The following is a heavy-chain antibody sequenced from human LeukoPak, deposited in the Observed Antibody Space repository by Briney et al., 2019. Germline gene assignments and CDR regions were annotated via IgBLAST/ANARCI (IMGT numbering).Heavy chain of an antibody. V-gene: IGHV3-21*01. CDR1: GFTFSSYS. D-gene: IGHD1-26*01. J-gene: IGHJ4*02. CDR3: ARDGIVGATTYLDY. Sequence: GGTLRLSCAASGFTFSSYSMNWVRQAPGKGLEWVSSISSSSSYIYYADSVKGRFTISRDNAKNSLYLQMNSLRAEDTAVYYCARDGIVGATTYLDYWGQGTLVTVSS. CDR2: ISSSSSYI.